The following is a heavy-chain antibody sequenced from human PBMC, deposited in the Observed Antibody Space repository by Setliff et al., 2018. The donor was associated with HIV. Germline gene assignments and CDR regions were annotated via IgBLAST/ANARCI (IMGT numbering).Heavy chain of an antibody. V-gene: IGHV4-34*01. CDR3: AKYGPNCRCITCDEGYYFDS. J-gene: IGHJ4*02. CDR1: GGSFSGYY. CDR2: IDHSGST. Sequence: SETLSLTCAVYGGSFSGYYWSWIRQAPGKGLEWIGEIDHSGSTNYNPSLKSRVTISVDTSKNHFSLRLTSVTAADTALYYCAKYGPNCRCITCDEGYYFDSWGQGALVTVSS. D-gene: IGHD2-2*01.